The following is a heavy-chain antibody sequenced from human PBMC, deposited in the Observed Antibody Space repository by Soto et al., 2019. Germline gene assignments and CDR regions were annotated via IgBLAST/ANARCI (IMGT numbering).Heavy chain of an antibody. D-gene: IGHD3-22*01. J-gene: IGHJ3*02. CDR1: GFTFIIYA. V-gene: IGHV3-30-3*01. CDR2: ISYDGTKT. CDR3: TRHDNNGFDS. Sequence: LRLSCVASGFTFIIYAMHWVRQAPGMGLEWVAVISYDGTKTYYADSVKGRFNIARDNSKNTLNLQMNSLRVEDTAVYYCTRHDNNGFDSWGQGTMVTVSS.